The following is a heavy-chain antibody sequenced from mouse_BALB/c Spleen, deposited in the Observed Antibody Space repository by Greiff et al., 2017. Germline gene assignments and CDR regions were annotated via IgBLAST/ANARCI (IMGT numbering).Heavy chain of an antibody. CDR3: ARQGGSSHFDY. J-gene: IGHJ2*01. CDR1: GFAFSSYD. CDR2: ISSGGGST. Sequence: EVKLVESGGGLVKPGGSLKLSCAASGFAFSSYDMSWVRQTPEKRLEWVAYISSGGGSTYYPDTVKGRFTISRDNAKNTLYLQMSSLKSEDTAMYYCARQGGSSHFDYWGQGTTLTVSS. D-gene: IGHD1-1*01. V-gene: IGHV5-12-1*01.